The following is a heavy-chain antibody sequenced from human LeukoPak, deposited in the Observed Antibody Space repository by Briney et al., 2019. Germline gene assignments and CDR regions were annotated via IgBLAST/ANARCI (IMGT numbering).Heavy chain of an antibody. CDR2: IIPIFGIA. CDR3: AREDGVYCSSTSCSFDY. D-gene: IGHD2-2*01. CDR1: GGTFSSYA. V-gene: IGHV1-69*04. J-gene: IGHJ4*02. Sequence: SVKVSCKASGGTFSSYAISWVRQAPGQGLEWMGRIIPIFGIANYAQKFQGRVTITADKSTSTAYMELSSLRSEDTAVYYCAREDGVYCSSTSCSFDYWGQGTLVTVSS.